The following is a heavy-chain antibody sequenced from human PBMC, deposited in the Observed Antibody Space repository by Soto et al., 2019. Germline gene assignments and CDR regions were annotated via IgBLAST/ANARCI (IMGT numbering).Heavy chain of an antibody. Sequence: ASVKVYCKASGYTFTSYGISWVRQAPGQGLEWMGWISAYNGNTNYAQKLQGRVTMTTDTSTSTAYMELRSLRSDDTAVYYCARDVPRHYYDSSGFRGNWFDPWGQGTLVTVSS. CDR3: ARDVPRHYYDSSGFRGNWFDP. CDR1: GYTFTSYG. CDR2: ISAYNGNT. V-gene: IGHV1-18*01. D-gene: IGHD3-22*01. J-gene: IGHJ5*02.